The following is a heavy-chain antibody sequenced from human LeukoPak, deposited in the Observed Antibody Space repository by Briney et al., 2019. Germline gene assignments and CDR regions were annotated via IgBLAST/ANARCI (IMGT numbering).Heavy chain of an antibody. CDR3: ARDPSAGHIVVVTAPDY. CDR2: INTNTGNP. Sequence: GGSLRLSCAASGFTFTSYAMNWVRQAPGQGLEWMGWINTNTGNPTYAQGFTGRFVFSLDTSVSTAYLQISSLKAEDTAVYYCARDPSAGHIVVVTAPDYWGQGTLVTVSS. CDR1: GFTFTSYA. J-gene: IGHJ4*02. D-gene: IGHD2-21*02. V-gene: IGHV7-4-1*02.